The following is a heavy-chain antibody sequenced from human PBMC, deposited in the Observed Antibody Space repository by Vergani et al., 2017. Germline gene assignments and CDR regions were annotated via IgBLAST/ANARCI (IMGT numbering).Heavy chain of an antibody. J-gene: IGHJ4*02. CDR2: ISWNSVSI. Sequence: EVQLVESGGGLVQPGRSLRLSCAASGFTFDDYAMHWVRQAPGKGLEWVSGISWNSVSIGYADSVKGRFTISRDNAKNSLYLQMNSLRAEDTALYYCAKASPGLINWNPPNLWGQGTLVTVSS. CDR3: AKASPGLINWNPPNL. D-gene: IGHD1-20*01. CDR1: GFTFDDYA. V-gene: IGHV3-9*01.